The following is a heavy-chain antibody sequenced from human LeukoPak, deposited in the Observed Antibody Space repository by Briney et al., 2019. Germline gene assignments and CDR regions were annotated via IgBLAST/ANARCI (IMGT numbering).Heavy chain of an antibody. CDR1: GGTFSSYA. D-gene: IGHD3-22*01. CDR2: IIPILGIA. CDR3: ARGELSSGFNWFDP. J-gene: IGHJ5*02. Sequence: SVKVSCKASGGTFSSYAISWVRQAPGQGLEWMGRIIPILGIANYAQKFQGRVTITADKSTSTAYMELSSLRSEDTAVYYCARGELSSGFNWFDPWGQGTLVTVSS. V-gene: IGHV1-69*04.